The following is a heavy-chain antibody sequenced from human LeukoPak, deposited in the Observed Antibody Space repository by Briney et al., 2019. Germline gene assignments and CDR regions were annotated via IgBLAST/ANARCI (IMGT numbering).Heavy chain of an antibody. CDR3: VRAEVGTTLKYYYYYMDV. J-gene: IGHJ6*03. CDR2: ISSSRSTT. V-gene: IGHV3-48*01. D-gene: IGHD1-26*01. CDR1: GFTFSNYS. Sequence: GGSLRLSCAASGFTFSNYSMNWVRQAPGKGLEWISFISSSRSTTYYADSVKGRCTISRDNGKNSMYLQMHSLRAEDTAVYYCVRAEVGTTLKYYYYYMDVWGKGTTVTVSS.